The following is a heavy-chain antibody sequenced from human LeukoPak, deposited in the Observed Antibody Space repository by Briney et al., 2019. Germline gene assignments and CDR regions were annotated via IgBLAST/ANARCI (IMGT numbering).Heavy chain of an antibody. CDR1: GFTFSSYS. D-gene: IGHD4-17*01. CDR3: ARDRGYGDYGFDY. Sequence: GGSLRLSCAASGFTFSSYSMNWVRQAPGKGLEWVSSISSSSSYIYYADSVKGRFTISRDNAKSSLYLQMNSLRAEDTAVYYCARDRGYGDYGFDYWGQGTLVTVSS. CDR2: ISSSSSYI. V-gene: IGHV3-21*01. J-gene: IGHJ4*02.